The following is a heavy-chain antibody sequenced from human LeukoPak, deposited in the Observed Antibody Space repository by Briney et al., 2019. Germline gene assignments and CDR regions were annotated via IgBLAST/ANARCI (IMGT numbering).Heavy chain of an antibody. Sequence: PSETLSLTCAVYGGSFSGYYWSWIRQPPGKGLEWIGEINHSGSTNYNPSLESRVTMSVDTSENHISLRLTSVTAADTAVYYCAREGGPYRPLDYSGQGTLVTVSS. CDR3: AREGGPYRPLDY. CDR1: GGSFSGYY. V-gene: IGHV4-34*01. J-gene: IGHJ4*02. CDR2: INHSGST.